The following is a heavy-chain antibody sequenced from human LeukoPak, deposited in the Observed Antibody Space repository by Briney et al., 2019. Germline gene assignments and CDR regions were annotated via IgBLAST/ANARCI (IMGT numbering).Heavy chain of an antibody. CDR2: IYCSGST. D-gene: IGHD1-26*01. CDR3: ARHSRWGGATNFDY. Sequence: SETLSLTCTVSGGSISSYYWSWIRQPPGKGLEGIGDIYCSGSTNHNPSLKSRVTISVDTSKNQFSLKLSSVTAAGTAVYYCARHSRWGGATNFDYWGQGTLVTVSS. V-gene: IGHV4-59*08. CDR1: GGSISSYY. J-gene: IGHJ4*02.